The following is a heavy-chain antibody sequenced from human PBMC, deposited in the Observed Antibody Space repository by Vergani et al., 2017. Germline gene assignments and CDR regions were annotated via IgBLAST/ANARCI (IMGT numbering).Heavy chain of an antibody. CDR3: ARTPRITIFGVAWYFDL. Sequence: EVQLVESGGGLVQPGRSLRLSCAASGFTFDDYVMHWVRQAPGKGLEWVANIKQDGSEKYYVDSVKGRFTISRDNAKNSLYLQMNSLRAEDTAVYYCARTPRITIFGVAWYFDLWGRGTLVTVSS. CDR1: GFTFDDYV. CDR2: IKQDGSEK. V-gene: IGHV3-7*01. J-gene: IGHJ2*01. D-gene: IGHD3-3*01.